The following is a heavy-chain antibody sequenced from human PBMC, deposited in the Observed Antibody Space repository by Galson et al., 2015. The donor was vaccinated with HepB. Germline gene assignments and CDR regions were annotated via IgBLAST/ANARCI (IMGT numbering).Heavy chain of an antibody. CDR2: MNPNSGNT. CDR3: ARGHGYSYGYPYYYYGMDV. Sequence: SVKVSCKASGYTFTSYDINWVRQATGQGLEWMGWMNPNSGNTGYAQKSQGRVTMTRNTSISTAYMELSSLRSEDTAVYYCARGHGYSYGYPYYYYGMDVWGQGTTVTVSS. J-gene: IGHJ6*02. V-gene: IGHV1-8*01. D-gene: IGHD5-18*01. CDR1: GYTFTSYD.